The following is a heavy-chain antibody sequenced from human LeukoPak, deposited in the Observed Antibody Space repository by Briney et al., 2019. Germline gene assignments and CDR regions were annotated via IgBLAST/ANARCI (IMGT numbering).Heavy chain of an antibody. CDR2: IYTSGST. Sequence: SETLSLTCTVSGGSISSYYWSWIRQPAGKGLEWIGRIYTSGSTNYNPSLKSRVTMSVDTSKNQFSLKLSSVTAADTAVYYCARDTTVTTRGRFDPWGQGTLVTVSS. V-gene: IGHV4-4*07. CDR3: ARDTTVTTRGRFDP. CDR1: GGSISSYY. D-gene: IGHD4-17*01. J-gene: IGHJ5*02.